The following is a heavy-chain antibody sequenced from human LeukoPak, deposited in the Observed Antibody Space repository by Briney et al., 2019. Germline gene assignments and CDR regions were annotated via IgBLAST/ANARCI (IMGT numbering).Heavy chain of an antibody. CDR2: INPNSGGT. D-gene: IGHD3-10*01. CDR1: GYTFTGYY. J-gene: IGHJ4*02. V-gene: IGHV1-2*02. CDR3: AREYYYGSGSYYNRVVYQDY. Sequence: ASVKVSCKASGYTFTGYYMRWVRQAPGQGLEWMGWINPNSGGTNYAQKFQGRVTMTRDTSISTAYMELSRLRSDDTAVYYCAREYYYGSGSYYNRVVYQDYWGQGTLVTVSS.